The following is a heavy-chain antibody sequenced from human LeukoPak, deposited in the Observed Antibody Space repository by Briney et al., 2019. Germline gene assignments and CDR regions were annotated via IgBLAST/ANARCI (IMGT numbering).Heavy chain of an antibody. Sequence: SETLSLTCTVSGGSISSYYCSWIRQPAGKGLEWIGRIYTSGSTNYNPSLKSRVTMSVDTSKNQFSLKLSSVTAADTAVYYCARGTYSNYVHNWFDPWGQGTLVSVSS. D-gene: IGHD4-11*01. J-gene: IGHJ5*02. CDR2: IYTSGST. CDR1: GGSISSYY. CDR3: ARGTYSNYVHNWFDP. V-gene: IGHV4-4*07.